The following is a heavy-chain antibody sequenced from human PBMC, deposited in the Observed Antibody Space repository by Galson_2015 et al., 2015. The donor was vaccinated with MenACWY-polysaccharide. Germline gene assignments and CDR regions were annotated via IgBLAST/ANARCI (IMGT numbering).Heavy chain of an antibody. J-gene: IGHJ3*01. CDR2: INTDGSST. Sequence: SLRLSCATSGFTFSSYWMHWVRQAPGEGLVWVSRINTDGSSTSYADSVKGRFTVSRDNAKNTVYLQINSLRAEDTAVYYCARDPHCGAGCSIHDAFDVWGQGTKVTVSS. CDR1: GFTFSSYW. CDR3: ARDPHCGAGCSIHDAFDV. V-gene: IGHV3-74*01. D-gene: IGHD2-21*02.